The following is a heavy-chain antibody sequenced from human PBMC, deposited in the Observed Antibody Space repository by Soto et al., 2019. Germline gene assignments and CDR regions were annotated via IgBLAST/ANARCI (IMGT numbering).Heavy chain of an antibody. CDR3: ARSAILRTLLGAFDI. V-gene: IGHV1-69*13. Sequence: ASVKVSCKASGGTFSSYAISWVRQAPGQGLEWMGGIIPIFGTANYAQKFQGRVTITADESTSTAYMELSSLRSEDTAVYYCARSAILRTLLGAFDIWGQGTMVTVSS. CDR1: GGTFSSYA. D-gene: IGHD2-15*01. CDR2: IIPIFGTA. J-gene: IGHJ3*02.